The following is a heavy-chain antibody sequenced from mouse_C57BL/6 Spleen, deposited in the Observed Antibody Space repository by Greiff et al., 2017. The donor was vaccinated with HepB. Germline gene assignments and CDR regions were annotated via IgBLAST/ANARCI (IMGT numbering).Heavy chain of an antibody. CDR1: GFSFNTYA. Sequence: EVQLQESGGGLVQPKGSLKLSCAASGFSFNTYAMNWVRQAPGKGLEWVARIRSKSNNYATYYADSVKDRFTISRDDSESMLYLQMNNLKTEDTAMYYCVRQTSWFAYWGQGTLVTVSA. J-gene: IGHJ3*01. V-gene: IGHV10-1*01. CDR3: VRQTSWFAY. CDR2: IRSKSNNYAT.